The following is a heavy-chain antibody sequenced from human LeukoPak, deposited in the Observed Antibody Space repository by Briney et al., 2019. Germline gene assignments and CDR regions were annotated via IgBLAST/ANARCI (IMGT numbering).Heavy chain of an antibody. D-gene: IGHD3-22*01. V-gene: IGHV3-30*04. CDR1: GLTSVSYA. CDR2: ISYDGSNK. Sequence: GGSLRPSCAASGLTSVSYAMHWVRQAPGKGLEWVAVISYDGSNKYYADSVKGRFTISRDNAKNSLYLQMNSLRAEDTAVYYCASELVIGGGQGTLVTVSS. CDR3: ASELVIG. J-gene: IGHJ4*02.